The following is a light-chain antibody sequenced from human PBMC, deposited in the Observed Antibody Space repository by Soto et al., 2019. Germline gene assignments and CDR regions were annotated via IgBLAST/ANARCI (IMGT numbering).Light chain of an antibody. CDR2: TAS. Sequence: EIVLTQSPGTLSLSPGERATLSCRASQSVNTNYLAWYQQRPGQTPRLLIYTASSRATGIPDRFSGSGSGTDFTLTISRLEPEDFAVYYCQQYSRAPITFGQGTRLEIK. J-gene: IGKJ5*01. CDR1: QSVNTNY. CDR3: QQYSRAPIT. V-gene: IGKV3-20*01.